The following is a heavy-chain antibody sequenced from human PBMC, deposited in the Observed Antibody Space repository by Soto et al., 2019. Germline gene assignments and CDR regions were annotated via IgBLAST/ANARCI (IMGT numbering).Heavy chain of an antibody. J-gene: IGHJ4*02. Sequence: QVQLVQSGSEVKKPGSSVRVSCKTSGGTFSIYTISWVRQAPGQGLEWMGRVLPFLDITSYSQRFQGRVIITADTSTPTAYMQPSSLRSEDTAVYYCARERANSNWPNVDSWGQGTLFTVSS. CDR1: GGTFSIYT. CDR2: VLPFLDIT. V-gene: IGHV1-69*02. CDR3: ARERANSNWPNVDS. D-gene: IGHD6-13*01.